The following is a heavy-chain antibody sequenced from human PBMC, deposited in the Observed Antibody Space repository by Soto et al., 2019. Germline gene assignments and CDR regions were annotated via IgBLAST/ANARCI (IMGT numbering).Heavy chain of an antibody. J-gene: IGHJ5*02. CDR2: IYYSGST. Sequence: QVQLQESGPGLVKPSQTLSLTCTVSGGSISSGGYYWSWIRQHPGKGLEWIGYIYYSGSTYYNPSLKIRVPLSVDTSKHQFSLKLSSVTAADTAVYYCARVRYWSGGSCYPRFDPWGQGTLVTVSS. CDR1: GGSISSGGYY. V-gene: IGHV4-31*03. D-gene: IGHD2-15*01. CDR3: ARVRYWSGGSCYPRFDP.